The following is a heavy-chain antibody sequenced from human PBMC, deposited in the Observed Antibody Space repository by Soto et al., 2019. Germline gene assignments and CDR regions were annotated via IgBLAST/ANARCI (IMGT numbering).Heavy chain of an antibody. V-gene: IGHV4-30-4*01. D-gene: IGHD4-4*01. Sequence: PSETLSLTCTVSGGSISSGDYYWSWIRQPPGKGLEWIGYIYYSGSTYYNPSLKSRVTISVDTSKNQFSLKLSSVTAADTAVYYCASEFIQQATVTTGYFDYWGQGTRVTVSS. CDR3: ASEFIQQATVTTGYFDY. J-gene: IGHJ4*02. CDR2: IYYSGST. CDR1: GGSISSGDYY.